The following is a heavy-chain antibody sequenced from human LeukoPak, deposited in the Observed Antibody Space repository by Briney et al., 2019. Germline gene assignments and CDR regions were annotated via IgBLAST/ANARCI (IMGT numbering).Heavy chain of an antibody. V-gene: IGHV1-2*02. CDR3: ARSYCSGGSCSDTFGY. D-gene: IGHD2-15*01. CDR2: INPNSGGT. J-gene: IGHJ4*02. CDR1: GYTFTGYY. Sequence: GASVKVSCKASGYTFTGYYMHWVRQAPGQGLEWMGWINPNSGGTNYAQKFQGRVTMTRDTSISTAYMELSRLRSDDTAVYYCARSYCSGGSCSDTFGYWGQGTLVTVSS.